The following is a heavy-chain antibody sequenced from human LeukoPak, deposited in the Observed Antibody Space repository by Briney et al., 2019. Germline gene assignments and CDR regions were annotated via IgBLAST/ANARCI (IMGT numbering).Heavy chain of an antibody. Sequence: SETLSLTCAVSGSSISSSNWWSWVRQPPGKGLEWIGEIYHSGSTNYNPSLKSRVTISVDTSKNQFSLKLSSVTAADTAVYYCASIAVAGDYFDYWGQGTLVTVSS. CDR2: IYHSGST. CDR3: ASIAVAGDYFDY. J-gene: IGHJ4*02. D-gene: IGHD6-19*01. V-gene: IGHV4-4*02. CDR1: GSSISSSNW.